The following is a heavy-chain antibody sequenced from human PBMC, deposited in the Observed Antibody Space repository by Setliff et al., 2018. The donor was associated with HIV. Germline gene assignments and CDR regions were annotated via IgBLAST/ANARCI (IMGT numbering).Heavy chain of an antibody. CDR1: SGPFSGYT. J-gene: IGHJ3*02. CDR2: INHSGST. V-gene: IGHV4-34*01. Sequence: SETLSLTCAVYSGPFSGYTWSWIRQPPGKGLEWIGEINHSGSTNYNPSLKSRVIISVDPSKNQFSLRQRSVTVADTAVYYCARSRFVSVTAKAFDMWGQGTMVTVSS. CDR3: ARSRFVSVTAKAFDM. D-gene: IGHD2-21*02.